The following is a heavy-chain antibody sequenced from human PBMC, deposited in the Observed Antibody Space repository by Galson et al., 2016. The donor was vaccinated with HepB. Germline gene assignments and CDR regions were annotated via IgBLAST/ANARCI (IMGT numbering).Heavy chain of an antibody. CDR1: GFIFSDYG. D-gene: IGHD1-7*01. CDR2: ISSSSSYI. J-gene: IGHJ4*02. Sequence: SLRLSCAASGFIFSDYGMNWVRQAPGKGLEWVSSISSSSSYIYYAGSLKGRFTISRDNAKNSLYLQMNSLTVDDTAVYYCAREALPGITGTIESWGQGTLVTVSS. CDR3: AREALPGITGTIES. V-gene: IGHV3-21*01.